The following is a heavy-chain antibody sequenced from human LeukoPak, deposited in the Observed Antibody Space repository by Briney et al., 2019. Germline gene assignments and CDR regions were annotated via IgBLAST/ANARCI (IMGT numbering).Heavy chain of an antibody. D-gene: IGHD6-19*01. V-gene: IGHV3-21*01. CDR1: GFTFSSYS. J-gene: IGHJ3*02. Sequence: GRSLRLSCAASGFTFSSYSMNWVRQAPGKGLEWVSSISSSSSYIYYVDSVKGRFTISRDNAKNSLYLQMNSLRAEDTAVYYCARAQWLVPDAFDIWGQGTMVTVSS. CDR3: ARAQWLVPDAFDI. CDR2: ISSSSSYI.